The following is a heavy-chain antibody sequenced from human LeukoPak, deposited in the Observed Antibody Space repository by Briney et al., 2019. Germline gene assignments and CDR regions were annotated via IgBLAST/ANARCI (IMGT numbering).Heavy chain of an antibody. J-gene: IGHJ4*02. CDR1: GFTFSSYW. V-gene: IGHV3-74*01. CDR2: INSDGSST. Sequence: GGSLRLSCAASGFTFSSYWMHWVRQAPGKGLVWVSRINSDGSSTSYADSVKGRFTISRDNAKNSLYLQMNSLRAEDTAVYYCARALSYYYGSSGYYSLGYWGQGTLVTVSS. D-gene: IGHD3-22*01. CDR3: ARALSYYYGSSGYYSLGY.